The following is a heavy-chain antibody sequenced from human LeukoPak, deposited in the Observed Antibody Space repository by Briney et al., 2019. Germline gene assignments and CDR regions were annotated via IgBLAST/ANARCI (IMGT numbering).Heavy chain of an antibody. V-gene: IGHV3-13*01. D-gene: IGHD3-9*01. CDR3: AREIIDLNSIHWYFDL. Sequence: GGSLRLSCAASGFTFSSYDMHWVRQATGKGLEWVAAIGTACDTYYPGSVKGRFTISIENPKNSLYLQMNSLRSGDTAVYYCAREIIDLNSIHWYFDLWGRGTLVTVSS. CDR2: IGTACDT. J-gene: IGHJ2*01. CDR1: GFTFSSYD.